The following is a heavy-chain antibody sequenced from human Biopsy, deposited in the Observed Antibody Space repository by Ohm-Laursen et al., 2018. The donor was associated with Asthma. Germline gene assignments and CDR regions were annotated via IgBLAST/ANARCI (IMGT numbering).Heavy chain of an antibody. CDR3: ARDHYDISFATYGMDV. V-gene: IGHV1-69*01. CDR1: GGTFSSYA. J-gene: IGHJ6*02. Sequence: SSVKVSCKASGGTFSSYAISWVRQAPGQGLEWMGGIIPIFGTANYAQKFQGRVTITADESTSTAYMELSSLRSDDTAVYYCARDHYDISFATYGMDVWGQGTTVTVSS. D-gene: IGHD3-9*01. CDR2: IIPIFGTA.